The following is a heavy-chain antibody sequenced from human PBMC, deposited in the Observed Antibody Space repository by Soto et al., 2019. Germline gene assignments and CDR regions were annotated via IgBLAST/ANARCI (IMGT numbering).Heavy chain of an antibody. J-gene: IGHJ4*02. V-gene: IGHV4-34*01. CDR1: GRSFTFSGYY. D-gene: IGHD3-3*01. Sequence: ETLSLTCTVYGRSFTFSGYYWRWIRQPPGKGLEWIGEINHIGTTKYNPSLESRVTISLDTSKNHFSLDLTSVTAADKAVYYWVRGRILRIRFRHFDSRAKGTRLPVS. CDR2: INHIGTT. CDR3: VRGRILRIRFRHFDS.